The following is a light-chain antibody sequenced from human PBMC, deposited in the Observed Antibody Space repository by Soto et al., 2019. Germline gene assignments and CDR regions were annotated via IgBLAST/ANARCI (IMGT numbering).Light chain of an antibody. CDR3: QQSDNRLPRPPT. J-gene: IGKJ4*02. CDR1: QSVQTW. Sequence: TREPATLSTCVGVRFTLTCQASQSVQTWLAWFQQKPGKAPKLLIYKATTLETGVPSRFSGSGSETVFTLTSRSLWSEVSAVLLNQQSDNRLPRPPTFGGGTKVDIK. V-gene: IGKV1-5*03. CDR2: KAT.